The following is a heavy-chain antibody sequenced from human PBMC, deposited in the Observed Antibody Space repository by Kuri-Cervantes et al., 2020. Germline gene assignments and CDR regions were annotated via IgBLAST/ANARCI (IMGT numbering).Heavy chain of an antibody. D-gene: IGHD1-7*01. Sequence: GESLKIFCAASGFTVSSHSMIWGRQAPGKGLEWVAVIWLDGSDQKYADSVKGRFTVSRDNSKNTLYLQMNSLRGEDTAAYFCARDSAAFKTNWNYGRQQKRDGLDIWGQGTMVTVSS. J-gene: IGHJ3*02. V-gene: IGHV3-33*08. CDR3: ARDSAAFKTNWNYGRQQKRDGLDI. CDR2: IWLDGSDQ. CDR1: GFTVSSHS.